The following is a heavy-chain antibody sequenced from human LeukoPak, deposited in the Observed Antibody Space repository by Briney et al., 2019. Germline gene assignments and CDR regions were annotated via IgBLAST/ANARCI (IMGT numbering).Heavy chain of an antibody. D-gene: IGHD2-15*01. Sequence: ASVKVSCKASGYTFTSYYMHWVRQAPGQGLEWMGIINPSGGSTSYAQKFQGRVTMTRDTSTRTVYMELSSLRSEDTAVYYCAREGTLNCSGGSCYGGNWFDPWGQGTLVTVSS. CDR3: AREGTLNCSGGSCYGGNWFDP. V-gene: IGHV1-46*01. J-gene: IGHJ5*02. CDR2: INPSGGST. CDR1: GYTFTSYY.